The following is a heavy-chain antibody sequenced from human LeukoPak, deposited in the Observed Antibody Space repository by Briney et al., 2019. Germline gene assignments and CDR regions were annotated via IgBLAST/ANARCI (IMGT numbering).Heavy chain of an antibody. J-gene: IGHJ4*02. CDR1: GYTFTSYY. CDR2: INPSGGST. V-gene: IGHV1-46*01. CDR3: ARAPRYDSSGYYFIR. D-gene: IGHD3-22*01. Sequence: ASVTVSCTASGYTFTSYYMHWVRQAPGQGLEWMGIINPSGGSTSYAQKFQGRVAMTRDTSTSTVYMELSSLRSEDTAVYYCARAPRYDSSGYYFIRWGQGTLVTVSS.